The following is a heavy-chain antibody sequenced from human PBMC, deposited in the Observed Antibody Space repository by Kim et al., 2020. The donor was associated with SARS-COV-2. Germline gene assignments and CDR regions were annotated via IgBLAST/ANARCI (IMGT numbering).Heavy chain of an antibody. CDR3: ARQYYSDNSGHLDY. CDR2: VYYRGST. J-gene: IGHJ4*02. V-gene: IGHV4-39*07. Sequence: SETLSLTCSVSGGSISSSSYYWGWIRQPPGMGLEWIGSVYYRGSTYYNPFLKSRVTISVDTSKNQFSLKLSSVTAADSAVFYCARQYYSDNSGHLDYWGQGALVTVSS. CDR1: GGSISSSSYY. D-gene: IGHD3-22*01.